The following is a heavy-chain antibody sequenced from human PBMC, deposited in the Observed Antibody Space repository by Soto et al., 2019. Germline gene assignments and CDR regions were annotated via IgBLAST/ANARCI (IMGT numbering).Heavy chain of an antibody. CDR1: GFTFDDYA. V-gene: IGHV3-9*01. J-gene: IGHJ4*02. CDR2: ISWNSGTI. CDR3: AKAVGHNFGTFDY. D-gene: IGHD1-1*01. Sequence: EVQLVESGGGLVQPGRSLKLSCAASGFTFDDYAMHWVRLVPGKGLEWVSGISWNSGTIDYADSVKGRFTISRDNAKNSLYLQMTSLRAEDTALYYCAKAVGHNFGTFDYWGQGTLVTVSS.